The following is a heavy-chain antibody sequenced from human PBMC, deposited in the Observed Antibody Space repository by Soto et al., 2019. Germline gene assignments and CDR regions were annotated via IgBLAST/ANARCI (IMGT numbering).Heavy chain of an antibody. CDR3: ARVPCDLPEDY. CDR2: TSAYNGDT. CDR1: GYTFTNYG. J-gene: IGHJ4*02. V-gene: IGHV1-18*03. Sequence: QVQLVNSGAAVKKPGASVRVSCKASGYTFTNYGITWVRQAPGKGLEWIGWTSAYNGDTFNAQKLQGRVTMTADTATSTAYMELRSLGSDGMAMYFCARVPCDLPEDYWGQVALVTVSS.